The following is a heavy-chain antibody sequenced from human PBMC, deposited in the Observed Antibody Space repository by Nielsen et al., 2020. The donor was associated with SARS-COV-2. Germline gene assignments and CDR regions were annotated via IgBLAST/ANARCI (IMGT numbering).Heavy chain of an antibody. CDR1: DFTFSDYS. D-gene: IGHD4-23*01. J-gene: IGHJ4*02. Sequence: GESLKISCAASDFTFSDYSMNWVRQAPGKGLEWVSGINWNGGSTGYADSVKGRFTISRDNAKNSLYLQMNSLRAEDTALYHCARDDYGGNSDYWGQGTLVTVSS. V-gene: IGHV3-20*01. CDR3: ARDDYGGNSDY. CDR2: INWNGGST.